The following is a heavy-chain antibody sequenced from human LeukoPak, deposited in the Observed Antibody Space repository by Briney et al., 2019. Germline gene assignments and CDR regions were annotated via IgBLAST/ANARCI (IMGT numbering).Heavy chain of an antibody. D-gene: IGHD6-19*01. CDR1: GGSISSYY. CDR2: IYYSGST. Sequence: SETLSLTCTVSGGSISSYYWSWIRQPPGKGLEWIGYIYYSGSTNYNPSLKSRVTISVDTSKNQFSLKLSSVTAADTAVYYCARSGRSGCYFEDYWGQGTLVTVSS. J-gene: IGHJ4*02. V-gene: IGHV4-59*01. CDR3: ARSGRSGCYFEDY.